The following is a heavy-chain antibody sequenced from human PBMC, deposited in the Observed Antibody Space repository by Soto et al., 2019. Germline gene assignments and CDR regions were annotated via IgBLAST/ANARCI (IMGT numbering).Heavy chain of an antibody. CDR2: ISAYNGNT. Sequence: ASVKVSCKASGYTFTSYGISWVRQAPGQGLEWMGWISAYNGNTNYAQKLQGRVTMTTDTSTSTAHMELRSLRSDDTAVYYCARYAIVVIRWGFDYWGQGTLVTVSS. V-gene: IGHV1-18*01. CDR1: GYTFTSYG. CDR3: ARYAIVVIRWGFDY. D-gene: IGHD3-22*01. J-gene: IGHJ4*02.